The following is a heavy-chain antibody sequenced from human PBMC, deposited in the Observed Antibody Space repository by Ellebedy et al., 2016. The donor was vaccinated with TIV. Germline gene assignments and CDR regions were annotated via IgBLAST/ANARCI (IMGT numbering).Heavy chain of an antibody. V-gene: IGHV4-34*01. CDR1: GASINTYY. D-gene: IGHD6-13*01. CDR2: ISHSGGT. Sequence: SETLSLTXNVSGASINTYYWAWIRQTPGKGLEWIGEISHSGGTNYNPSLKSRVTISVDTSKNQFSLKLSSVTAADTAVYYCARGQQLVRGWVYWGQGTLVTVSS. J-gene: IGHJ4*02. CDR3: ARGQQLVRGWVY.